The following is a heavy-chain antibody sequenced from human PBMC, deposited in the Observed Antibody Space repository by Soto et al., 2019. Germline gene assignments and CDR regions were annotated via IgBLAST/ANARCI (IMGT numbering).Heavy chain of an antibody. Sequence: GGSMRLSCAASGFTFSSHAMSWVRQAPGKGLEWVSIIGAGGGRTNYADSVKGRFTISRDNSKNTLYLQMNSLRAEDTAVYYCARSSASFDCWGQGTLVTVSS. CDR1: GFTFSSHA. V-gene: IGHV3-23*01. CDR3: ARSSASFDC. CDR2: IGAGGGRT. J-gene: IGHJ4*02. D-gene: IGHD6-6*01.